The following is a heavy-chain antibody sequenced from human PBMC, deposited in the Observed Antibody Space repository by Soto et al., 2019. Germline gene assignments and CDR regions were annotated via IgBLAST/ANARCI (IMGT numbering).Heavy chain of an antibody. CDR3: ESQAHPYYISTRCYDWFDP. Sequence: QVQLQESGPGLVKPSQTLSLTCTVSGGSISSGGYYWNWIRQPPGKGLEWIGYIYYSGDIYYSPSLKRRVTISLTTSTNQFSLKLNSVTAAANAVYYCESQAHPYYISTRCYDWFDPWGQGTMVTVSS. CDR1: GGSISSGGYY. J-gene: IGHJ5*02. D-gene: IGHD2-2*01. CDR2: IYYSGDI. V-gene: IGHV4-31*03.